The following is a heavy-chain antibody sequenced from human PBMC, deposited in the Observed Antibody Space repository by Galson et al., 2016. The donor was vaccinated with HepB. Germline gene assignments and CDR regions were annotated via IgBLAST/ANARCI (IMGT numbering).Heavy chain of an antibody. J-gene: IGHJ6*02. CDR2: IRSKANSYAT. Sequence: SLRLSCAASGFTFSGSAMHWVRQASGKGLEWVGRIRSKANSYATAYAASVKGRFTISRDDSKNTAYLQTNSLKTEDTAVYYCTRRGDDSSGYYVYYYYGMDVWGQGTTVTVSS. D-gene: IGHD3-22*01. CDR1: GFTFSGSA. V-gene: IGHV3-73*01. CDR3: TRRGDDSSGYYVYYYYGMDV.